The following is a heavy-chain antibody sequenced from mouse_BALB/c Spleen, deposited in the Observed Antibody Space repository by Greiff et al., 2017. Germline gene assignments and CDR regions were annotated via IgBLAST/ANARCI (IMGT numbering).Heavy chain of an antibody. V-gene: IGHV14-3*02. J-gene: IGHJ3*01. CDR2: IDPANGNT. CDR3: HYYGSSYGWFAY. D-gene: IGHD1-1*01. Sequence: VQLKQSGAEIVKPGASVKLSCTASGFNIKDTYMHWVKQRPEQGLEWIGRIDPANGNTKYDPKFQGKATITADTSSNTAYLQLSSLTSEDTAVYYCHYYGSSYGWFAYWGQGTLVTVSA. CDR1: GFNIKDTY.